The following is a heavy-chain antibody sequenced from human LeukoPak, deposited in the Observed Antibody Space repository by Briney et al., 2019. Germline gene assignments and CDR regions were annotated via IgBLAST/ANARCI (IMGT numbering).Heavy chain of an antibody. J-gene: IGHJ4*02. V-gene: IGHV1-46*01. CDR1: GYTFTSYY. D-gene: IGHD4-17*01. CDR2: INPSGGST. CDR3: ASIGHYGDLHFFALSY. Sequence: ASVKVSCKASGYTFTSYYMHWVRQAPGQGLEWMGIINPSGGSTSYAQKFQGRVTMTRDMSTSTAYMELRSLRSDDTAVYYCASIGHYGDLHFFALSYWGQGTLVTVSS.